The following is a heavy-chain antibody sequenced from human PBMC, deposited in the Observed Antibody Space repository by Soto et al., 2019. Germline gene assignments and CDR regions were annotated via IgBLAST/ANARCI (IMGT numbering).Heavy chain of an antibody. J-gene: IGHJ6*02. CDR2: IYSGGST. CDR1: GFTVSSNY. CDR3: ARGPFLEWLPSGMDV. D-gene: IGHD3-3*01. Sequence: GGSLRLSCAASGFTVSSNYMSWVRQAPGKGLEWVSVIYSGGSTYYADSVKGRFTISRDNSKNTLYLHMNSLRAEDTAVYYCARGPFLEWLPSGMDVWGQGATVTVSS. V-gene: IGHV3-53*01.